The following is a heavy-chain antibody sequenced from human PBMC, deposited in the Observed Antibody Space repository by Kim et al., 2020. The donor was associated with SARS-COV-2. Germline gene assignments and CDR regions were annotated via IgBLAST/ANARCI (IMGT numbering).Heavy chain of an antibody. CDR1: GGSISSYY. V-gene: IGHV4-59*01. D-gene: IGHD6-13*01. CDR2: IYFSGST. J-gene: IGHJ6*02. Sequence: SETLSLTCTVSGGSISSYYWSWIRQPPGKGLEWIGYIYFSGSTNYNPSLKSRVTISVDTSKNQFSLKLSSVTAADTAVYYCARTRLGYCSTMEDYYGMDVWGQGPTVTVSS. CDR3: ARTRLGYCSTMEDYYGMDV.